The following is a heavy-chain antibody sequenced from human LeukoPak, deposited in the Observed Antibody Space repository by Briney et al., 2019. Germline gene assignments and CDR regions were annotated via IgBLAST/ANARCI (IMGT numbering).Heavy chain of an antibody. D-gene: IGHD5-24*01. Sequence: GASVKVSCKASGYTFTSYGISWVRQAPGQGLEWMGWISAYNGNTNYAQKLQGRVTMTTDTSTSTAYMELSSLRSEDTAVYYCARGRVLVELTTIGGHWGQGTLVTVSS. CDR1: GYTFTSYG. CDR2: ISAYNGNT. V-gene: IGHV1-18*01. CDR3: ARGRVLVELTTIGGH. J-gene: IGHJ4*02.